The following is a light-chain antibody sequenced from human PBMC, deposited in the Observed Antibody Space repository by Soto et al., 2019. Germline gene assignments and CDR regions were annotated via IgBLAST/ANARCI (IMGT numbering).Light chain of an antibody. CDR3: QQYRDSLGT. Sequence: EIVLTQSPGTLSLSPGERATLSCRASQSVISTYLAWYQQKPGQAPRLLISGASSRATGIPDRFSGSGSGADFTLTIGRLEPEDFAVYYCQQYRDSLGTFGQGTKVDIK. CDR1: QSVISTY. V-gene: IGKV3-20*01. J-gene: IGKJ1*01. CDR2: GAS.